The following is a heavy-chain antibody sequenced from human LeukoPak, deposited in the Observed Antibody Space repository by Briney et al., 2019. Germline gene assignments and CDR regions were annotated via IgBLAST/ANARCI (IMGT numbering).Heavy chain of an antibody. Sequence: VASVKVSCKASGGTFSSYAISWVRQAPGQGLEWMGGIIPIFGTANYAQKFQGRVTITADESTSTAYMELSSLRSEDTAVYYCARERSWYYDSSVSYFDYWGQGTLVTVSS. D-gene: IGHD3-22*01. V-gene: IGHV1-69*13. CDR1: GGTFSSYA. CDR3: ARERSWYYDSSVSYFDY. CDR2: IIPIFGTA. J-gene: IGHJ4*02.